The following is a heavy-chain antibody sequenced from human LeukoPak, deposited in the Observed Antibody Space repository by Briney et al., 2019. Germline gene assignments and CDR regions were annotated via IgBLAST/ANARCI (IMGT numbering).Heavy chain of an antibody. CDR2: ISGSGSTI. J-gene: IGHJ4*02. CDR1: GFTFSTYG. CDR3: ARSGKYYYGSGSYYARY. Sequence: SGGSLRLSCAASGFTFSTYGMHWVRQAPGKGLEWVSYISGSGSTIYYADSVKGRFTISRDNAKNSLYLQMNSLRAEDTAVYYCARSGKYYYGSGSYYARYWGQGTLVTVSS. D-gene: IGHD3-10*01. V-gene: IGHV3-48*04.